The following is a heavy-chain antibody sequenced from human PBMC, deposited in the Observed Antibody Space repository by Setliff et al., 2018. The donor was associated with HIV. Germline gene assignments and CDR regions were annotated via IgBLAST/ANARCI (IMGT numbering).Heavy chain of an antibody. CDR2: ITSNGGRT. J-gene: IGHJ6*03. Sequence: PAGSLRLSCAASGFTFSAHQMSWVRQAPGKGLEWVSGITSNGGRTGYADSVKGRFTISRDNAKNSLYLQMDRLRVEDTAIYYCARDRGDYYYYMDVWGKGTTVTVSS. V-gene: IGHV3-20*04. CDR3: ARDRGDYYYYMDV. CDR1: GFTFSAHQ.